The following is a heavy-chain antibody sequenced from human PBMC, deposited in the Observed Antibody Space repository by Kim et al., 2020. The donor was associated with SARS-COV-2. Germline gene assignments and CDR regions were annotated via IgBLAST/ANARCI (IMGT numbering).Heavy chain of an antibody. V-gene: IGHV1-69*13. CDR3: ARSPHGSGSYINYYYGMDV. CDR1: GGTFSSYA. D-gene: IGHD3-10*01. Sequence: SVKVSCKASGGTFSSYAISWVRQAPGQGLEWMGGIIPIFGTANYAQKFQGRVTITADESTSTAYMELSSLRSEDTAVYYCARSPHGSGSYINYYYGMDVWGQGTTVTVSS. J-gene: IGHJ6*02. CDR2: IIPIFGTA.